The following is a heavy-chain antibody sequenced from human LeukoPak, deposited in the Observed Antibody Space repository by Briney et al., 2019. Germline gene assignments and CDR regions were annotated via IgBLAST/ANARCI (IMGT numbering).Heavy chain of an antibody. CDR3: ARDQFSVEYSGYDFPGY. J-gene: IGHJ4*02. D-gene: IGHD5-12*01. Sequence: GGSLRLSCAASGFTFSSYTMNWVRQAPGKGLERVSSISSSSSYIYHADSVKGRLTISRDNAKNSLYLQMNSLRAEDTAVYYCARDQFSVEYSGYDFPGYWGQGTLVTVSS. CDR2: ISSSSSYI. V-gene: IGHV3-21*01. CDR1: GFTFSSYT.